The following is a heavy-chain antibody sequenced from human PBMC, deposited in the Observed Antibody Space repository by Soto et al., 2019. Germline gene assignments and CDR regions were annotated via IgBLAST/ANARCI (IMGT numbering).Heavy chain of an antibody. Sequence: GESLKISYKGSGYSFTSYWISWVRQMPGKGLEWMGRIDPSDSYTNYSPSFQGHVTISADKSISTAYLQWSSLKASDTAMYYCARATSTVVTYYYYGMDVWGQGTTVTVSS. CDR1: GYSFTSYW. J-gene: IGHJ6*02. D-gene: IGHD4-17*01. CDR3: ARATSTVVTYYYYGMDV. CDR2: IDPSDSYT. V-gene: IGHV5-10-1*01.